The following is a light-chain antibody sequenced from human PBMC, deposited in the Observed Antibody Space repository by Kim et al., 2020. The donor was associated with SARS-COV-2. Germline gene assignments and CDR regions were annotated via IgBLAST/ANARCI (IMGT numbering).Light chain of an antibody. CDR2: QDT. CDR1: NLGNKY. Sequence: SYELTQPPSVSVSPGQTARIPCSGNNLGNKYTSWYQQRPGQSPVLVIYQDTKRPSGIPELFSGSNSGTTATLTISGTQAMDEADYYCQAWDSDNMVFGGGTQLTVL. V-gene: IGLV3-1*01. CDR3: QAWDSDNMV. J-gene: IGLJ2*01.